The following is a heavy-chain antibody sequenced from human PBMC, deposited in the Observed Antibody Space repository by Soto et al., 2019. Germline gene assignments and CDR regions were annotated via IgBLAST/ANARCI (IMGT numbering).Heavy chain of an antibody. V-gene: IGHV3-11*01. J-gene: IGHJ4*02. D-gene: IGHD6-13*01. CDR1: GFTFRDYY. Sequence: GGSLRLSCAASGFTFRDYYMTWIRQAPGKGLEWVSYISGDGGSTSYADSVKGRFTVSRDNARSSLFLQMNSLRAEDTAFYYCAKLVTIAAAGTVDYWGLGTLVTVSS. CDR3: AKLVTIAAAGTVDY. CDR2: ISGDGGST.